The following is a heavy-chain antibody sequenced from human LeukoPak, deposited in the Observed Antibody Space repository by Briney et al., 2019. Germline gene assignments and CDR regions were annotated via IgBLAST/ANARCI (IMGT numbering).Heavy chain of an antibody. J-gene: IGHJ4*02. CDR1: GFTFSSYE. Sequence: PGGSLRLSCAASGFTFSSYEMNWVRQAPGKGLEWVSYISSSGSTIYYADSVKGRFTISRDNAKNSLYLQMNSLRAEDTAVYYCATYWMAGTNGVFRYWSQGTLVTVSS. V-gene: IGHV3-48*03. D-gene: IGHD6-19*01. CDR3: ATYWMAGTNGVFRY. CDR2: ISSSGSTI.